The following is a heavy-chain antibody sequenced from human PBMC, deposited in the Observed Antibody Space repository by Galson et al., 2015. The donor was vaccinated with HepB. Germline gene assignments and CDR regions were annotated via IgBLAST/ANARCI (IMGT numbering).Heavy chain of an antibody. Sequence: SVKVSCKASGYTLTNYHFHWVRQAPGQGPEWMGKIFAGGGNTRYAERFQGRVTLTRDSSTSTIYMEVSGLRSDDTAVYYCARETPDTYYFDYWGQGTLVTVSS. J-gene: IGHJ4*02. CDR1: GYTLTNYH. V-gene: IGHV1-46*01. D-gene: IGHD2-15*01. CDR2: IFAGGGNT. CDR3: ARETPDTYYFDY.